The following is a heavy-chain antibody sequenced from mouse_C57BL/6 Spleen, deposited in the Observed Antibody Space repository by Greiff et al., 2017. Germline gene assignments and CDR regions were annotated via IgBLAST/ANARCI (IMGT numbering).Heavy chain of an antibody. J-gene: IGHJ2*01. Sequence: VQLQQSGAELVKPGASVKLSCKASGYTFTEYTIHWVKQRSGQGLEWIGWFYPGSGSIKYNEKFKDKATLTADKSSHTVYMELSRLTSEDAAVYVCASNEDRYGADYWGQGTTLTVSS. CDR1: GYTFTEYT. CDR2: FYPGSGSI. D-gene: IGHD2-14*01. V-gene: IGHV1-62-2*01. CDR3: ASNEDRYGADY.